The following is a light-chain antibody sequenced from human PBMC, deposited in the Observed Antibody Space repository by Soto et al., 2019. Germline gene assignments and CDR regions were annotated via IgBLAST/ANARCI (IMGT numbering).Light chain of an antibody. Sequence: QAVVTQPPSVSGAPGQSVTISCTGSSSNIGAGYDVHWYQHIPGTAPKLLIYGNNNRPSGVPDRFSGSKSVTSASLAITGLQAEDEADYYCQSYESRPSGYVFGTGTQLTVL. CDR2: GNN. J-gene: IGLJ1*01. V-gene: IGLV1-40*01. CDR3: QSYESRPSGYV. CDR1: SSNIGAGYD.